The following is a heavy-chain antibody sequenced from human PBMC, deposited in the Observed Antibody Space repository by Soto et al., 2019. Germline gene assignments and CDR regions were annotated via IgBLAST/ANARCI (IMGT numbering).Heavy chain of an antibody. Sequence: QREQSGAEVRKPWSSVKVSCKPSGGSLTSYPMAWVRQAPGQGFEWMGGIIPIHGTTEYAQKFQGRVTMTADESTNRATLELTGLTSEDTAVYYCARGWGLVSWGQGTLVTVSS. CDR3: ARGWGLVS. CDR2: IIPIHGTT. CDR1: GGSLTSYP. J-gene: IGHJ4*02. D-gene: IGHD3-16*01. V-gene: IGHV1-69*01.